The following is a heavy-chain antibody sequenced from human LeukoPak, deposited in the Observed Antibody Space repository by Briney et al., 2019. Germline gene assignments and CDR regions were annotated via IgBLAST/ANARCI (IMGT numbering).Heavy chain of an antibody. CDR1: GFIFNNYD. Sequence: PGRSLRLSCAASGFIFNNYDMNWVRQTPGKGLEWVAVVSYDESDKYYADSVRGRFTISRDTSKNTLHLQMHSLTVEDTAVYYCARGNGDYYFDFWGQGTLVTVSS. V-gene: IGHV3-30*04. CDR3: ARGNGDYYFDF. D-gene: IGHD4-17*01. J-gene: IGHJ4*02. CDR2: VSYDESDK.